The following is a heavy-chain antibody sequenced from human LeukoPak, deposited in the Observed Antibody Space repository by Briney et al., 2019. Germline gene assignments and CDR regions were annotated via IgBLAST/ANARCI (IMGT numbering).Heavy chain of an antibody. J-gene: IGHJ5*02. V-gene: IGHV1-2*02. Sequence: ASVKVSCKASGYTFTGYYMHWVRQAPGQGLEWMGWINPNSGGTNYAQKFQGRVTMTRDTSISTAYMELSRLRSDDTAVYYCARDPPGPMVREVINWFDPWGQGTLVTVSS. CDR2: INPNSGGT. CDR3: ARDPPGPMVREVINWFDP. CDR1: GYTFTGYY. D-gene: IGHD3-10*01.